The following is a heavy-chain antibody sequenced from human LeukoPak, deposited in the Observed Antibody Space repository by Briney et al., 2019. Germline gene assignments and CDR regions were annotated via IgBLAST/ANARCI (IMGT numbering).Heavy chain of an antibody. D-gene: IGHD2-15*01. CDR3: VRESCSGGSCYLFDC. Sequence: GGSLRLSCAASGFTFSSYWMHWVREAPGKRLVWVSRINSDGSTTTYADSVKGRFTISRDNAKNTLYVLVNSLRAEDTAVYYCVRESCSGGSCYLFDCWGQGTLVTVSS. J-gene: IGHJ4*02. CDR2: INSDGSTT. V-gene: IGHV3-74*01. CDR1: GFTFSSYW.